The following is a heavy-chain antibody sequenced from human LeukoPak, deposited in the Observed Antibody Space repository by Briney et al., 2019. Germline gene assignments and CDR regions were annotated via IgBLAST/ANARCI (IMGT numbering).Heavy chain of an antibody. CDR2: ISYDGSSK. Sequence: GGSLRLSCAASGFTFSSYGVHWVRQAPGKGLEWVAVISYDGSSKYYADSVKGRFTISRDNSKNTLYLQMNSLRGEDTAVYHCAKVGEQQLADYWGQGTLVTVSS. CDR1: GFTFSSYG. D-gene: IGHD6-13*01. J-gene: IGHJ4*02. CDR3: AKVGEQQLADY. V-gene: IGHV3-30*18.